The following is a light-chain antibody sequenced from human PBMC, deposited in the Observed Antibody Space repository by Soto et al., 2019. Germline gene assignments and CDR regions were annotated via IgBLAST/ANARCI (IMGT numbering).Light chain of an antibody. J-gene: IGKJ4*01. CDR2: GAS. Sequence: VMTQSPATLSASPGDRATLSCRASQSVSSNLAWYQHKPGKAPRLVISGASTMATGIPARFSGSGSETEFTLTISSLQSEDFSVYYCHQYNNWPPGTVGGGTKVEIK. CDR3: HQYNNWPPGT. CDR1: QSVSSN. V-gene: IGKV3-15*01.